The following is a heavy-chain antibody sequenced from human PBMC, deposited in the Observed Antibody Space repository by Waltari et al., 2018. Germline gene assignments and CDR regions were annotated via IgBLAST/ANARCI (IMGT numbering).Heavy chain of an antibody. CDR3: ARDALDYDFWSGYYMDYYGMDV. CDR2: ISSSSRYI. D-gene: IGHD3-3*01. J-gene: IGHJ6*02. V-gene: IGHV3-21*01. Sequence: EVQLVESGGGLVKPGGSLRLSCAASGFTFSSYSMNWVRQAPGKGLEWVSSISSSSRYIYYADSVKGRFTISRDNAKTSLSLQMNSLRAEETAVDYCARDALDYDFWSGYYMDYYGMDVWGQGTTVTVSS. CDR1: GFTFSSYS.